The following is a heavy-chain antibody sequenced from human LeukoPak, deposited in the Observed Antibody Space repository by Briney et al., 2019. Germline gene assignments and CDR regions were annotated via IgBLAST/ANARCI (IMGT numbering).Heavy chain of an antibody. CDR2: IYNSGST. V-gene: IGHV4-31*03. CDR3: ARGAPPDS. CDR1: GASFSTGDYY. Sequence: SETLSLTCIVSGASFSTGDYYWNWIRQHPGKGLEWIGYIYNSGSTYYNPSLKSRVTISVDTSKNHFSLRLTSVTAADSAVYYCARGAPPDSWGQGTLVTVSS. J-gene: IGHJ4*02.